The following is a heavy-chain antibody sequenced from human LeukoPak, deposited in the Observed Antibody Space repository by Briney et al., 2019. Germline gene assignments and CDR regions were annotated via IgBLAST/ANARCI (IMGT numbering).Heavy chain of an antibody. CDR1: GFTFSSYS. J-gene: IGHJ5*02. V-gene: IGHV3-48*02. CDR3: ARAPQWLHDFWFDP. CDR2: ISSSSSTI. D-gene: IGHD5-12*01. Sequence: PGGSLRLSCAASGFTFSSYSMNWVRQAPGKGLEWVSYISSSSSTIYYADSVKGRFTISRDNAKNSLYLQMNSLRDEDTAVYYCARAPQWLHDFWFDPWGQGTLVTVSS.